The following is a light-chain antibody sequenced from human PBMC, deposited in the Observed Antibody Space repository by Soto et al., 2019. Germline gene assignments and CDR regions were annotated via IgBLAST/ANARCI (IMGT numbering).Light chain of an antibody. J-gene: IGKJ1*01. CDR2: GAS. V-gene: IGKV3-15*01. Sequence: TLSKSPGESATFSCRASQSIGTKLAWYQQRPGQAPRLLMYGASTGATGIPARFSGSGSGTEFTLTIGSLQSDDFAVYYCQQYSSWVWTFGQGTKVDIK. CDR1: QSIGTK. CDR3: QQYSSWVWT.